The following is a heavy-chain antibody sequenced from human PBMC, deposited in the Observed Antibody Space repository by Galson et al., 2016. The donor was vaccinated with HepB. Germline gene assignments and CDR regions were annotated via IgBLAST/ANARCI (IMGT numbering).Heavy chain of an antibody. Sequence: ETLSLTCTVSGGSISSYYWSWIRQPPGNGLEWIGYIYYSGSTNYNPSLKSRVTISVDTSKNQFSLKLSSVTAADTAVYYCARASPRDSSGWYPDAFDIWGQGTMVTVSS. J-gene: IGHJ3*02. CDR3: ARASPRDSSGWYPDAFDI. D-gene: IGHD6-19*01. V-gene: IGHV4-59*01. CDR2: IYYSGST. CDR1: GGSISSYY.